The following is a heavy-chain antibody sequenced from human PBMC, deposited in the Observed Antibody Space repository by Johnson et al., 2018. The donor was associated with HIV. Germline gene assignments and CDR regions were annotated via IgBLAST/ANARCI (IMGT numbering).Heavy chain of an antibody. Sequence: VQVVESGGGLVQPGGSLRLSCAASGFTFSSYWMSWVRQAPGKGLEWVANIKQDGSEKYYVDSTKGRFTISRDNAKNSLYLQMNSLRVEDTAVYYCARGRDSIGDGGAFDIWGQGTMVTVSS. CDR1: GFTFSSYW. CDR2: IKQDGSEK. V-gene: IGHV3-7*05. D-gene: IGHD3-16*01. J-gene: IGHJ3*02. CDR3: ARGRDSIGDGGAFDI.